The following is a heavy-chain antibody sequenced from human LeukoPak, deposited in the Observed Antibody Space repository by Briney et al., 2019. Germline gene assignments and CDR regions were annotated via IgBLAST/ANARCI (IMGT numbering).Heavy chain of an antibody. J-gene: IGHJ4*02. CDR1: GFIFSSYA. D-gene: IGHD2/OR15-2a*01. CDR3: AKERAFGTWLGDY. Sequence: GGSLRLSCAASGFIFSSYAMTWVRQAPGKGPEWVSAITGSGVCTYYADSVKGRFTISRDNSKNTLYLQMNSLRAEDTAVYYCAKERAFGTWLGDYWGQGTPVTFST. CDR2: ITGSGVCT. V-gene: IGHV3-23*01.